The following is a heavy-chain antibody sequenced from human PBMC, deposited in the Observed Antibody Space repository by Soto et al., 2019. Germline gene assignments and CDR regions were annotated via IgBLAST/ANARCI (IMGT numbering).Heavy chain of an antibody. J-gene: IGHJ4*02. Sequence: SETLSLTCAVSGGSISSGGYSCNWIRQPPGKGLEWIGYIYHSGSTYYNPSLMSRVTISVDRSKNQFSLKLSSVTAADTAVYYCARGMTTVTTFDYWGQGTLVTVSS. CDR3: ARGMTTVTTFDY. V-gene: IGHV4-30-2*01. CDR1: GGSISSGGYS. CDR2: IYHSGST. D-gene: IGHD4-17*01.